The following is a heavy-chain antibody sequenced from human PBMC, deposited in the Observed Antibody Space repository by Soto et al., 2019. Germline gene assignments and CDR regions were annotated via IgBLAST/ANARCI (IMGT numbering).Heavy chain of an antibody. V-gene: IGHV4-4*07. CDR3: ARATIFGVVIYYFDY. CDR2: IYTSGST. J-gene: IGHJ4*02. Sequence: SETLSLTCTVSGGSISSYYWSWIRQPAGKGLEWIGRIYTSGSTNYNPSLKSRVTMSVDTSKNQFSLKLSSVTAADTAVYYCARATIFGVVIYYFDYWGQGTLVTVSS. D-gene: IGHD3-3*01. CDR1: GGSISSYY.